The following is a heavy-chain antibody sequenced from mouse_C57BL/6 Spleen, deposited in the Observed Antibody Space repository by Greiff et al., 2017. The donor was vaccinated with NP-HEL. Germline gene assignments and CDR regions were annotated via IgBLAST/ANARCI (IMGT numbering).Heavy chain of an antibody. Sequence: QVQLKQSGPELVKPGASVKLSCKASGYTFTSYDINWVKQRPGQGLEWIGWIYPRDGSTKYNEKFKGKATLTVDTSSSTAYMELHSLTSEDSAVYFCARESSDDSASWFAYWGQGTLVTVSA. CDR1: GYTFTSYD. CDR3: ARESSDDSASWFAY. V-gene: IGHV1-85*01. J-gene: IGHJ3*01. CDR2: IYPRDGST. D-gene: IGHD2-4*01.